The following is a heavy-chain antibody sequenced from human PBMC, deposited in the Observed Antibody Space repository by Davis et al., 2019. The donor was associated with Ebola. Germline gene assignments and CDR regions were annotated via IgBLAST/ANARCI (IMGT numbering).Heavy chain of an antibody. J-gene: IGHJ4*02. CDR2: IGTAGDT. V-gene: IGHV3-13*01. D-gene: IGHD3-10*01. Sequence: PGGSLRLSYAASGFTFSSYDMHWVRQAPGKGLEWVSAIGTAGDTYYPGSVKGRFTISREKAKNSLYLQMNSLRGEDTAVYYCARAGFGEIYFDYWGQGTLVTVSS. CDR3: ARAGFGEIYFDY. CDR1: GFTFSSYD.